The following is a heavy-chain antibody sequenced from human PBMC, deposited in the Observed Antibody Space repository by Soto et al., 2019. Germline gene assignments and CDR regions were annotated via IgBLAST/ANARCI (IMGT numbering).Heavy chain of an antibody. Sequence: GGSLRLSCAASGFTFSSYAMHWVRQAPGKGLEWVAVISYDGSNKYYADSVKGRFTISRDNSKNTLYLQMNSLRAEDTAAYYCARDPYYDSSGYYDYWGQGTLVTVSS. CDR1: GFTFSSYA. D-gene: IGHD3-22*01. V-gene: IGHV3-30-3*01. CDR3: ARDPYYDSSGYYDY. J-gene: IGHJ4*02. CDR2: ISYDGSNK.